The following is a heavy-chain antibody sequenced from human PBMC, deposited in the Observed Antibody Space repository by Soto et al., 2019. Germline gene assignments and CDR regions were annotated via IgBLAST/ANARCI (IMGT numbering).Heavy chain of an antibody. CDR3: ARMGISVRITMVRGKHGMDV. J-gene: IGHJ6*02. CDR1: GFTFSSYG. Sequence: GGSLRLSCAASGFTFSSYGMHWVRQAPGKGLEWVAVIWYDGSNKYYADSVKGRFTISRDNSKNTLYLQMNSLRAEDTAVYYCARMGISVRITMVRGKHGMDVWGQGTTVTVSS. CDR2: IWYDGSNK. D-gene: IGHD3-10*01. V-gene: IGHV3-33*01.